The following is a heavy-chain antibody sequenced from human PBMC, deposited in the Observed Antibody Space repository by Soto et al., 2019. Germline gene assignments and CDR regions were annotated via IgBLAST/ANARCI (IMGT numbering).Heavy chain of an antibody. J-gene: IGHJ1*01. V-gene: IGHV3-48*02. D-gene: IGHD2-2*01. CDR2: ISSSSSTI. CDR3: ARGPPRYCSSTSCYPEYFQH. CDR1: GFTFSSYS. Sequence: GGSLRLSCAASGFTFSSYSMNWVRQAPGKGLEWVSYISSSSSTIYYADSVKGRFTISRDNAKNSLYLQMNSLRDEDTAVYYCARGPPRYCSSTSCYPEYFQHGGQGTLVTVSS.